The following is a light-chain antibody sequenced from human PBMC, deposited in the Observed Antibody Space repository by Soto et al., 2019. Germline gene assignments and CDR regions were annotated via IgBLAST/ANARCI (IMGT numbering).Light chain of an antibody. V-gene: IGKV1-39*01. CDR2: ATS. CDR3: QQDYDTPHT. J-gene: IGKJ2*01. Sequence: DIQVTQSPSSLSTSIGDKVTITCRASQSIGHFLNWYQQKPGKAPNLIIYATSTLRSGVPSRFTGSGSGTDFTLTITNLQPQDFADYFCQQDYDTPHTFGQGTSLEI. CDR1: QSIGHF.